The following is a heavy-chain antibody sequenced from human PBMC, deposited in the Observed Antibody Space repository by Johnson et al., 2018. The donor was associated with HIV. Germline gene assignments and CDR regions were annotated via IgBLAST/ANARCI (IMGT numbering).Heavy chain of an antibody. CDR2: ISDDGSNK. V-gene: IGHV3-30*14. CDR1: GFTFSSYA. D-gene: IGHD2-21*02. CDR3: ARKVVTADDAFDI. J-gene: IGHJ3*02. Sequence: QMLLVESGGRVVQPGRSLRLSCAASGFTFSSYAMHWVRQAPGLGLAWVAVISDDGSNKSYADSVKGRFTISRDNSKNTLYLQMGSLRAEDMAVYYCARKVVTADDAFDIWGQGTMVTVSS.